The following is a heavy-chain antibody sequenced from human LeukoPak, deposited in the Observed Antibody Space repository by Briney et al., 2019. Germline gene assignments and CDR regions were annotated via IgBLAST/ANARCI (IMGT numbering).Heavy chain of an antibody. CDR2: IIPTFGTA. D-gene: IGHD4-11*01. Sequence: EASVKVSCKASGGTFSSYAISWVRQAPGQGLEWMGGIIPTFGTANYAQKFQGRVTITADESTSTAYMELSSLRSEDTAVYYCARAMTSNAFDIWGQGTMVTVSS. V-gene: IGHV1-69*13. CDR3: ARAMTSNAFDI. CDR1: GGTFSSYA. J-gene: IGHJ3*02.